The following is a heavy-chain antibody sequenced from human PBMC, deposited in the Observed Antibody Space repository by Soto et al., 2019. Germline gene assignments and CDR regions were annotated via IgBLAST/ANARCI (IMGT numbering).Heavy chain of an antibody. D-gene: IGHD7-27*01. Sequence: GGSLRLSCAASGFTVSSNYMSWVRQAPGKGLEWVSVIYSGGSTYYADSVKGRFTISRDNSKNTLYLQMNSLRAEDTAVYYCARDKLGSQFAFDIWGQGTMVTVSS. V-gene: IGHV3-53*01. J-gene: IGHJ3*02. CDR3: ARDKLGSQFAFDI. CDR2: IYSGGST. CDR1: GFTVSSNY.